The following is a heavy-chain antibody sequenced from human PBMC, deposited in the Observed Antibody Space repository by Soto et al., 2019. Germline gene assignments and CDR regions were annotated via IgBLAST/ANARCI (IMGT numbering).Heavy chain of an antibody. CDR1: GFTFSSYA. CDR3: AKDPRRTIFGVVIITPYFDY. J-gene: IGHJ4*02. D-gene: IGHD3-3*01. CDR2: LSGSGGST. V-gene: IGHV3-23*01. Sequence: EVQLLESGGGLVQPGGSLRLSCAASGFTFSSYAMSWVRQAPGKGLEWVSPLSGSGGSTYYADSVKGRFTISRDNSKNTLYLQMNSLRAEDTAVYYCAKDPRRTIFGVVIITPYFDYWGQGTLVTVSS.